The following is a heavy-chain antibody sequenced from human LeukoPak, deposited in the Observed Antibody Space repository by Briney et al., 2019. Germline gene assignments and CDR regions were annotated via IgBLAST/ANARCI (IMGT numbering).Heavy chain of an antibody. Sequence: GGSLRPSCAASGFTFSSYSMNWVRRAPGKGLEWVSYISSSSSTIYYADSVKGRFTISRDNAKNSLYLQMNSLRAEDTAVYYCARDDTDYWGQGTLVTVSS. V-gene: IGHV3-48*04. CDR3: ARDDTDY. CDR2: ISSSSSTI. CDR1: GFTFSSYS. J-gene: IGHJ4*02.